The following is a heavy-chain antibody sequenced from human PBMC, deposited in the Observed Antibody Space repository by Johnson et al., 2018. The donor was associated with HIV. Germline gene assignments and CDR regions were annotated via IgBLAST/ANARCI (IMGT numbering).Heavy chain of an antibody. CDR3: ARDPCAGASCLPGAFDI. J-gene: IGHJ3*02. CDR1: GFTFSNYA. CDR2: ISYDGSNK. D-gene: IGHD2-15*01. Sequence: VQLVESGGGVVQPGRSLRLSCAAYGFTFSNYAMHWVRQAPGKGLEWVAVISYDGSNKYSADSVKGRFTISRDNSKNTLYLQMNSLRAEDTAVYLCARDPCAGASCLPGAFDIWGQGTLVTVSS. V-gene: IGHV3-30*14.